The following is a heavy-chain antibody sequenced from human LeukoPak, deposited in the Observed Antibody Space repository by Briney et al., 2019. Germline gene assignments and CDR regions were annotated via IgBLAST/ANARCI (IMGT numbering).Heavy chain of an antibody. J-gene: IGHJ5*02. CDR2: IYHSGTT. CDR3: ARGLPYNWFDP. Sequence: SETLSLTCTVSGGSISRYYWSWIRQPPGKGLEWIGYIYHSGTTNYNPSPKSRVTISVDTSKNQFSLKLSSVTAADTAVYYCARGLPYNWFDPWGQGTLVTVSS. V-gene: IGHV4-59*01. D-gene: IGHD5-18*01. CDR1: GGSISRYY.